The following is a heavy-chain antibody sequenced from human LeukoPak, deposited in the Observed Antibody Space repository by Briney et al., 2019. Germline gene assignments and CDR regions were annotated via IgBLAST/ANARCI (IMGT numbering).Heavy chain of an antibody. V-gene: IGHV4-59*12. Sequence: SETLSLTCTVSGGSISSYYWSWIRQPPGKGLEWIGEIYHSGSTNYNPSLKSRVSISVDTSKNQFSLKLSSVTAADTAVYYCARDLRDGSGSYYNNWFDPWGQGTLVTVSS. CDR2: IYHSGST. CDR3: ARDLRDGSGSYYNNWFDP. D-gene: IGHD3-10*01. CDR1: GGSISSYY. J-gene: IGHJ5*02.